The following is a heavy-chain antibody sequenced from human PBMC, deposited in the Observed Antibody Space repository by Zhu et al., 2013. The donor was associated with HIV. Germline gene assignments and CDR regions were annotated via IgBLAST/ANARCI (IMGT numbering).Heavy chain of an antibody. D-gene: IGHD2-15*01. Sequence: QVQLVQSGAEVKKPGASVKVSCKASGYTFTSYGISWVRQAPGQGLEWMGWISAYNGNTNYAQKLQGRVTMTTDTSTSTAYMELRSLRSDDTAVYYCARDRISNTGYCSGGSCYYYYYGMDVWGPRGPRVTVSS. V-gene: IGHV1-18*01. CDR1: GYTFTSYG. CDR3: ARDRISNTGYCSGGSCYYYYYGMDV. CDR2: ISAYNGNT. J-gene: IGHJ6*01.